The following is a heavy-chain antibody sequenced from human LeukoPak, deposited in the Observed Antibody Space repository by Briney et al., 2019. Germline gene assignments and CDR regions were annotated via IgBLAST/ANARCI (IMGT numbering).Heavy chain of an antibody. V-gene: IGHV4-59*08. CDR1: GGSINNSY. CDR2: TCYSGST. J-gene: IGHJ6*02. Sequence: PSETLSLTCTVSGGSINNSYWSWVRQPPGKGLEWIGYTCYSGSTNYNPFLKSRVTMSVDTSTDQFSLRLISVTAADTAVYYCARTVSGDYYGMDVWGQGTTVTVSS. D-gene: IGHD1-26*01. CDR3: ARTVSGDYYGMDV.